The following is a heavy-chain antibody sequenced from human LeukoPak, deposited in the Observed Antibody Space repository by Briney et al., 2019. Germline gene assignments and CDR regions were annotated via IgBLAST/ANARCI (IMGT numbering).Heavy chain of an antibody. D-gene: IGHD6-6*01. Sequence: KPSETLSLTCAVSGYSISSGYYWGWIRQPPGKGLGWIGSIYNSGSTYYNTSLKSRVTISVDTSKNQFSLKLSSVTAADTAVYYCARKEGSIAARIDYWGQGTLVTVSS. CDR3: ARKEGSIAARIDY. CDR1: GYSISSGYY. CDR2: IYNSGST. V-gene: IGHV4-38-2*01. J-gene: IGHJ4*02.